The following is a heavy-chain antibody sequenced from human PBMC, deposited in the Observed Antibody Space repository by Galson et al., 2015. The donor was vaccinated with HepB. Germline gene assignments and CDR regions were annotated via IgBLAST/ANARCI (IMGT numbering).Heavy chain of an antibody. CDR3: ARDDHLCGSCYSIKKYYYYGMDV. Sequence: QSGAEVKKPGESLRISCKGSGYSFTSYWISWVRQMPGEGLEWMGRIDPSDSYTNYSPSFQGHVTISADKSTSTAYMELSSLRSEDTAVYYCARDDHLCGSCYSIKKYYYYGMDVWGQGTTVTVSS. J-gene: IGHJ6*02. CDR2: IDPSDSYT. CDR1: GYSFTSYW. V-gene: IGHV5-10-1*01. D-gene: IGHD2-15*01.